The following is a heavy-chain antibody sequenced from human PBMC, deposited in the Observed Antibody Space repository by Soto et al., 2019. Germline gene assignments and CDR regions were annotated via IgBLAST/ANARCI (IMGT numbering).Heavy chain of an antibody. V-gene: IGHV3-74*01. J-gene: IGHJ4*02. CDR3: ATAEVDY. Sequence: SQRLSCAASGFKFGNNWLPWVRQAPGKGLEWVSRMNSDGRTTNYADSVKGRLTVSRDNAKNTLYLQMNSLRAEDTAVYYCATAEVDYWGPGTLVTVS. CDR2: MNSDGRTT. CDR1: GFKFGNNW.